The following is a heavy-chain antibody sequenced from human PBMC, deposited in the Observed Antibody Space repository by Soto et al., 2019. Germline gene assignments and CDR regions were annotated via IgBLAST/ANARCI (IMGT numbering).Heavy chain of an antibody. V-gene: IGHV3-21*01. Sequence: EVQLVESGGGLVKPGGSLRLSCAASGFTFSSYSMNWVRQAPGKGLEWVSSISSSSSYIYYADSVKGRFTISRDNAKNSLYLQMNSLRAEDTAVYYCARIQGTTITQYYGMDVWGQGTTVTVSS. CDR3: ARIQGTTITQYYGMDV. CDR2: ISSSSSYI. CDR1: GFTFSSYS. D-gene: IGHD5-12*01. J-gene: IGHJ6*02.